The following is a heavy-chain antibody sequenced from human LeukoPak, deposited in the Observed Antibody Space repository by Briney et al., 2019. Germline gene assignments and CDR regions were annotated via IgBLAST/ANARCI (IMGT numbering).Heavy chain of an antibody. D-gene: IGHD2-8*01. CDR1: GFTFSSYA. J-gene: IGHJ6*02. Sequence: GGSLRLSCAASGFTFSSYAMSWVRQAPGKRLEWVSGIGGSGSRTYYADSVKGRFTISRDNAKNSLYLQMDSLRAEDTAVYYCASMLRDVGWNYGVDVWGQGTTVTVSS. V-gene: IGHV3-23*01. CDR2: IGGSGSRT. CDR3: ASMLRDVGWNYGVDV.